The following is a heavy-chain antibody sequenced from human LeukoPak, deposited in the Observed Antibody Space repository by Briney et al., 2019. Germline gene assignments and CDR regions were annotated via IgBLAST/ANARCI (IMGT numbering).Heavy chain of an antibody. CDR3: ARTPTYCGGDCYYFDP. CDR1: GGSISSSGYS. V-gene: IGHV4-30-2*01. J-gene: IGHJ5*02. CDR2: IHHTGST. D-gene: IGHD2-21*02. Sequence: PSQTLSLTCAVSGGSISSSGYSWSWIRQPPGKGLEWIGYIHHTGSTYYNPSLKSRVTISVDRSKNQFSLKLSSVTAADTAIYFCARTPTYCGGDCYYFDPWGQGTLVTVSS.